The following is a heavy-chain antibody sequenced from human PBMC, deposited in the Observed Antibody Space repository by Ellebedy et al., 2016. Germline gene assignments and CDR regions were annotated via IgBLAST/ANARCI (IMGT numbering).Heavy chain of an antibody. D-gene: IGHD4-17*01. CDR2: IWYDGSHK. Sequence: GGSLRLSCAASGFTFSSYGMHWVRQSPGKGLEWVAVIWYDGSHKYYVDSVKGRFTISRDNSKNTLYLQMNSLRAEDTAVYYCARDRAATVTTLFLDYWGQGTLVTVSS. V-gene: IGHV3-33*01. J-gene: IGHJ4*02. CDR1: GFTFSSYG. CDR3: ARDRAATVTTLFLDY.